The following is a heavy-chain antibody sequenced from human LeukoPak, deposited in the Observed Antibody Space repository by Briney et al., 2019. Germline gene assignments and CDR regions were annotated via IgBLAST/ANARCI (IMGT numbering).Heavy chain of an antibody. Sequence: SETLSLTCTVSGGSISSYYWSWIRQPPGKGLEWIGYIYYSGSTNYNPSLKSRVTIAVDTSKNQFSLKLSSVTAADTAVYYCARGFGYYYGSGSSHAPFDYWGQRTLVTVSS. V-gene: IGHV4-59*01. CDR2: IYYSGST. CDR3: ARGFGYYYGSGSSHAPFDY. J-gene: IGHJ4*02. D-gene: IGHD3-10*01. CDR1: GGSISSYY.